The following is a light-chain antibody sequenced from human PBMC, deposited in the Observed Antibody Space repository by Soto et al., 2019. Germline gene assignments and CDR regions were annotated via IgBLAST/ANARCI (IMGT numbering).Light chain of an antibody. CDR2: NNN. CDR3: GAWDDSLNGNV. Sequence: QSVLTQPPSASGTPGQRVTISCSGSHSNLGTNTVNWYQQLPGTAPKVLLFNNNQRPSGVPGRCSGSKSGTSASLAITGLQSEDEADYYCGAWDDSLNGNVFGTGTKLTVL. V-gene: IGLV1-44*01. CDR1: HSNLGTNT. J-gene: IGLJ1*01.